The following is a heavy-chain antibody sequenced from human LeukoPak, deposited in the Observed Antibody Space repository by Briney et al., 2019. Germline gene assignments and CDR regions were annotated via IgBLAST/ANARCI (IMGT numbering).Heavy chain of an antibody. CDR2: IIPILGIA. Sequence: ASVKVSFKASGGTFSSYAISWVRQAPGQGLEWMGRIIPILGIANYAQKFQGRVTITADKSTSTAYMELSSLRPEDTAVYYCARGLGVTTSNWFDPWGQGALVTVSS. D-gene: IGHD4-17*01. J-gene: IGHJ5*02. CDR1: GGTFSSYA. V-gene: IGHV1-69*04. CDR3: ARGLGVTTSNWFDP.